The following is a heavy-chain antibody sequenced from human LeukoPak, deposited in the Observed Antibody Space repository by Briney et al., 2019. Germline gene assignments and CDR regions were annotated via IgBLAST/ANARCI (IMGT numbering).Heavy chain of an antibody. CDR1: GYNSTNYC. Sequence: PAESLQISCKASGYNSTNYCIGWVRQLPRKGLEWRGIIYPGDSDTRYSPSFQGQVTISADKSISTAYLQWNSLRGSDTAMYYCARPIAAAEGSLYAFDIWGQGTMVTVSS. J-gene: IGHJ3*02. V-gene: IGHV5-51*01. D-gene: IGHD6-13*01. CDR2: IYPGDSDT. CDR3: ARPIAAAEGSLYAFDI.